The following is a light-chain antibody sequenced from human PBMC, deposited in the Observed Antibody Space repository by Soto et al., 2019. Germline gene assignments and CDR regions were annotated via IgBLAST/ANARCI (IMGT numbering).Light chain of an antibody. CDR2: GAS. CDR3: QQREIWRWT. V-gene: IGKV3D-20*02. Sequence: ELVLSYSPRTLFMSRGERATLYSRASQSVSNNYLAWYQQKPGQAPRLLIYGASSRATGIPDRFSGSGSESDFTLTISSLEPEDFAVYYCQQREIWRWTFGQGTKVDIK. CDR1: QSVSNNY. J-gene: IGKJ1*01.